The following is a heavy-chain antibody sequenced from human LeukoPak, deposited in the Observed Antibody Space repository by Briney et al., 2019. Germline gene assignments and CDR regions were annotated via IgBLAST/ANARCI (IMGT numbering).Heavy chain of an antibody. CDR3: ARWYVVVAAFDY. Sequence: PGGSLTLSCAVSGFTVSSNYMSWVRQAPGKGLEWVSVIYSGGNTDYVDSVKGRFTISRDNSKNTLYLQMNSLRAEDTAVYFCARWYVVVAAFDYWGQGTLVTVSS. J-gene: IGHJ4*02. D-gene: IGHD2-21*02. V-gene: IGHV3-66*02. CDR1: GFTVSSNY. CDR2: IYSGGNT.